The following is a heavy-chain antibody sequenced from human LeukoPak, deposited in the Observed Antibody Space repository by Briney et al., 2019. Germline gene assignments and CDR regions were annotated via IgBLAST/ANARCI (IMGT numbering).Heavy chain of an antibody. D-gene: IGHD4-17*01. CDR3: ASTTPTYYYGMDV. CDR1: GFTVSSNY. V-gene: IGHV3-53*01. J-gene: IGHJ6*02. Sequence: GGPLRLSCAASGFTVSSNYMSWVRQAPGKGLEWVSVIYSGGSTYYADSVKGRFTISRDNSKNTLYLQMNSLRAEDTAVYYCASTTPTYYYGMDVWGQGTTVTVSS. CDR2: IYSGGST.